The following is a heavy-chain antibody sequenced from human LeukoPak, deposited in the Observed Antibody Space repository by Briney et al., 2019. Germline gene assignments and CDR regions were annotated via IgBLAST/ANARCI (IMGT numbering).Heavy chain of an antibody. CDR2: INPSGGST. V-gene: IGHV1-46*01. D-gene: IGHD6-19*01. Sequence: ASVKVSCKASGYTFTSYYMHWVRQAPGQGLEWMGIINPSGGSTSYAQKFQGRVTMTRDMSTSTVYMGLSSLRSEDTAVYYCARGTIAVADAFDIWGQGTMVTVSS. CDR1: GYTFTSYY. J-gene: IGHJ3*02. CDR3: ARGTIAVADAFDI.